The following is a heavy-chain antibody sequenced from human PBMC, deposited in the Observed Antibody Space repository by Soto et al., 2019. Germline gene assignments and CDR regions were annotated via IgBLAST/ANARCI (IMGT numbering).Heavy chain of an antibody. D-gene: IGHD3-3*01. V-gene: IGHV1-69*01. CDR3: ARSAITLFGVVSIPPQYYSEMDV. CDR1: GGTFNRYA. CDR2: IIPIFGIG. J-gene: IGHJ6*02. Sequence: QVQLVQSGAEVKKPGSSVKVSCKASGGTFNRYAISWVRQAPGQGLEWMGGIIPIFGIGNDAQRFQGRVTIAADEPAGTAYMELSSLRSEDTGVYYCARSAITLFGVVSIPPQYYSEMDVWGQGTTVTVSS.